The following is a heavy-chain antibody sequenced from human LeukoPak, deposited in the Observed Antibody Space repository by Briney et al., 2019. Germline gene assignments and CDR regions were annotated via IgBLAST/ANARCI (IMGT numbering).Heavy chain of an antibody. CDR3: ARDLWFGESRGGY. J-gene: IGHJ4*02. CDR1: GFSISSGYY. Sequence: PSETLSLTCGVSGFSISSGYYWGWIRQPPGKGLEWIGSIYHSGNTFYDPSLKSRVTISVDTSKNQFSLKLEFVTAADTAMYYCARDLWFGESRGGYWGQGTLVTVSS. V-gene: IGHV4-38-2*02. D-gene: IGHD3-10*01. CDR2: IYHSGNT.